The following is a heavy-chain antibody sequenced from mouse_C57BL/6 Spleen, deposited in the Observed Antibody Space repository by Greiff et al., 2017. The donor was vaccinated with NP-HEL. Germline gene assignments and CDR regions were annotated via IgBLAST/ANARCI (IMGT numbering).Heavy chain of an antibody. CDR2: ISNGGGST. Sequence: EVHLVESGGGLVQPGGSLKLSCAASGFTFSDYYMYWVRQTPEKRLEWVAYISNGGGSTYYPDTVKGRFTISRDNAKNTLYLQMSRLKSEDTAMYYCARRGTYSSAMDYWGQGTSVTVSS. J-gene: IGHJ4*01. CDR3: ARRGTYSSAMDY. V-gene: IGHV5-12*01. CDR1: GFTFSDYY. D-gene: IGHD2-10*01.